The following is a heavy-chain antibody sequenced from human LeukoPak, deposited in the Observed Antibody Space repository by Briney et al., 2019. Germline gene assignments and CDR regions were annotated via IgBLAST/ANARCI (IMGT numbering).Heavy chain of an antibody. CDR3: ARNYYGSSPAFDI. Sequence: ASVKVSCKASGYTFTGYYIYWERQAPGQGLEWMGWINPNTGGTNYAQKFQGRVTMTRDTSISTAFMELSRLRSDDTGVYYCARNYYGSSPAFDIWGQGTMVTVSS. CDR2: INPNTGGT. J-gene: IGHJ3*02. D-gene: IGHD3-10*01. CDR1: GYTFTGYY. V-gene: IGHV1-2*02.